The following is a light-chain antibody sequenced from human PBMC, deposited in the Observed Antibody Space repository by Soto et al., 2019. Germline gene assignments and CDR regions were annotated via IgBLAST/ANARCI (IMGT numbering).Light chain of an antibody. CDR3: SSSTSYSPYV. J-gene: IGLJ1*01. Sequence: QSALTQPASVSGSPGKSITISCTGPSSDVGGYNYVSWYQQHPGKAPKLIIYAVSKRPSGVSNRFSGSKSGNTASLTISGLQAEDEADYYCSSSTSYSPYVFGTGTKLTVL. CDR2: AVS. V-gene: IGLV2-14*01. CDR1: SSDVGGYNY.